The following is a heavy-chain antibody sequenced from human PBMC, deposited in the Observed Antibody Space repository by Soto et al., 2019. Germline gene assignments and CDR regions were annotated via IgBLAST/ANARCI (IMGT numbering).Heavy chain of an antibody. CDR1: GFTFTSSA. V-gene: IGHV1-58*01. CDR3: AAGLYCSGGSCYGGINYYYYYGMDV. J-gene: IGHJ6*02. Sequence: GGSVKVSCKASGFTFTSSAVQWVRQARGQRLEWIGWIVVGSGNTNYAQKFQERVTITRDMSTSTAYMELSSLRSEDTAVYYCAAGLYCSGGSCYGGINYYYYYGMDVWGQGTTVTVSS. D-gene: IGHD2-15*01. CDR2: IVVGSGNT.